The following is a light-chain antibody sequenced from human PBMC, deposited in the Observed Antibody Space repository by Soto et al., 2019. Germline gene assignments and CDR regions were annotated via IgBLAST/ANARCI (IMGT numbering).Light chain of an antibody. J-gene: IGKJ1*01. CDR1: QSISHW. CDR3: QQYNNWPPKT. V-gene: IGKV3-15*01. CDR2: GAS. Sequence: MTQSPATLSASVGDSVTITCRASQSISHWLAWYQQKPGKAPKFLIYGASTRATGIPARFSGSGSGTEFTLTISSLQSEDFAVYYCQQYNNWPPKTFGQGTKV.